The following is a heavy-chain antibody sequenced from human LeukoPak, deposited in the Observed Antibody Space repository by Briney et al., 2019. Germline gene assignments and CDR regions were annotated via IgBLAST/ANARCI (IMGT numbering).Heavy chain of an antibody. CDR2: FYNSGST. J-gene: IGHJ4*02. Sequence: PSETLSLTCTFSGGSISSYYWTWFRQPPGKGLEWIGSFYNSGSTSYNPSLGSRVTISPDTSKNLFSLKLTSVTAADSAIYYCASTQQWLASYYWGQGTLVTVSS. CDR1: GGSISSYY. CDR3: ASTQQWLASYY. V-gene: IGHV4-59*08. D-gene: IGHD6-19*01.